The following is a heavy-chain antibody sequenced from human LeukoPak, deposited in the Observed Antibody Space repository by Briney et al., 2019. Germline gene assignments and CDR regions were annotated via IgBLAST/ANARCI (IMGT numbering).Heavy chain of an antibody. CDR1: GFTFRRYG. J-gene: IGHJ6*03. V-gene: IGHV3-30*03. CDR2: ISYDGSNK. CDR3: TTGSKNYYDSSGYLGLYMDV. Sequence: GGSLRLSCAASGFTFRRYGMHWVRQAPGKGLEWVAVISYDGSNKYYEDSVKGRFTISRDNSKNTLYLQMNSLRTEDTAVYYCTTGSKNYYDSSGYLGLYMDVWGKGTTVTVSS. D-gene: IGHD3-22*01.